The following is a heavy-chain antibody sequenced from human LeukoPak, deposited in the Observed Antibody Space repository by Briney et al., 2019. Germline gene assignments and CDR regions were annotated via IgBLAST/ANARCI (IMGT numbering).Heavy chain of an antibody. J-gene: IGHJ5*02. V-gene: IGHV4-4*08. Sequence: PSETLSLTCTVSGDSISGYYWTWIRQPPGKGLEWIGYIYTSGSTNYNPSLKSRVTLSVDTSKNQFSLKLSSVTAADTAVYYCARRGNNWFDPWGQGTLVTVSS. CDR2: IYTSGST. CDR3: ARRGNNWFDP. CDR1: GDSISGYY.